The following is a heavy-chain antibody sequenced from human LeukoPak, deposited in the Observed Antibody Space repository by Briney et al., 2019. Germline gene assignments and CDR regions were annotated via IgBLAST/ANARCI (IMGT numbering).Heavy chain of an antibody. D-gene: IGHD3-3*01. J-gene: IGHJ4*02. CDR1: GFTVSSNY. CDR2: IYSGGST. CDR3: ARMSRVVTKTYFDY. Sequence: GGSLRLSCAASGFTVSSNYMSWVRQAPGKGLERVSVIYSGGSTYYADSVKGRFTISGDNSKNTLYLQMNSLRAEDTAVYYCARMSRVVTKTYFDYWGQGTLVTVSS. V-gene: IGHV3-53*01.